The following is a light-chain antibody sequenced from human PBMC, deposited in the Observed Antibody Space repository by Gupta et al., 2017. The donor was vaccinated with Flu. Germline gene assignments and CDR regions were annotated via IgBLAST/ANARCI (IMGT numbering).Light chain of an antibody. V-gene: IGLV3-19*01. CDR2: DES. Sequence: WYQQLPGQAPVFMMYDESRRHSGIPDRFSGSKSGNTESLTITGAQAEDEAEYYCKSRKNSGNDWVFGGGTKVTVL. CDR3: KSRKNSGNDWV. J-gene: IGLJ2*01.